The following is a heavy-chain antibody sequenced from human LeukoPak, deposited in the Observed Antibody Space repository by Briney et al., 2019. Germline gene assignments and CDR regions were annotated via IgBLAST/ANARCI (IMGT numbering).Heavy chain of an antibody. CDR1: GGSISSYY. D-gene: IGHD2-21*02. V-gene: IGHV4-59*01. J-gene: IGHJ5*02. Sequence: PSETLSLTCTVPGGSISSYYWSWIRQPPGKGLEWIGYIYYSGSTNYNPSLKSRVTISVDTSKNQFSLKLSSVTAADTAVYYCARDKALRYCGGDCYSNWFDPWGQGTLVAVSS. CDR2: IYYSGST. CDR3: ARDKALRYCGGDCYSNWFDP.